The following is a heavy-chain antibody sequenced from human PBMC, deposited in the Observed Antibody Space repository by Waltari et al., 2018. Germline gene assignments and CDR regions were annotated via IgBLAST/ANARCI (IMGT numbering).Heavy chain of an antibody. CDR1: GFTFSGSA. V-gene: IGHV3-73*01. CDR2: IRSKANGYAT. D-gene: IGHD3-16*01. Sequence: EVQLVESGGGLVQPGGSLQLSCAASGFTFSGSAMHWGRQASGKGLGWVGRIRSKANGYATAYAASVKGRFTISRDDSKNTAYLQMNSLKTEDTAVYYCTSRPLGYWGQGTLVTVSS. CDR3: TSRPLGY. J-gene: IGHJ4*02.